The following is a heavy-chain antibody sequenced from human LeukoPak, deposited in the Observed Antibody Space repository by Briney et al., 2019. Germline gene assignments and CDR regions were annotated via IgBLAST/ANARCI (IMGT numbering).Heavy chain of an antibody. CDR2: MNPNSGNT. V-gene: IGHV1-8*01. CDR1: GYTFTSYD. Sequence: GASVKVSCKASGYTFTSYDINWVRQATGQGLEWMGWMNPNSGNTGYAQKFQGRVTTTRNTSISTAYMELSSLRSEDTAVYYCARGDGLKYYYDSSGYYFEYYFDYWGQGTLVTVSS. J-gene: IGHJ4*02. CDR3: ARGDGLKYYYDSSGYYFEYYFDY. D-gene: IGHD3-22*01.